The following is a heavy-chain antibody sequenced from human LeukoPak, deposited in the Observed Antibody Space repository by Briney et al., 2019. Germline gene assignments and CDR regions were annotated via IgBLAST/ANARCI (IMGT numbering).Heavy chain of an antibody. V-gene: IGHV4-59*08. CDR2: IYYTGST. D-gene: IGHD5/OR15-5a*01. CDR3: ARHVSPTYYFDY. J-gene: IGHJ4*02. CDR1: GGSITNYY. Sequence: SETLSLTCTVSGGSITNYYWSWIRQSPGKGLESIGYIYYTGSTNYNPSLKSRVTMSVDTSKNQFSLKLSSVTAADTAVYFCARHVSPTYYFDYWGQGTLVTVSS.